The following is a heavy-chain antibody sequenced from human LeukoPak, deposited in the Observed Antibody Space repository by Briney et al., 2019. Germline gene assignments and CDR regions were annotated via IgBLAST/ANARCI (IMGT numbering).Heavy chain of an antibody. CDR1: GFTVSRNY. Sequence: GGSLRLSCAASGFTVSRNYMSWVRQAPGKGLEWVSEIYSGGSTYYAASVKGRFTISRDNSKNTLYLQMNSLRAEDTAVYYCAKGSSGFWDFQHWGQGTLVTVSS. J-gene: IGHJ1*01. CDR2: IYSGGST. D-gene: IGHD6-19*01. V-gene: IGHV3-53*05. CDR3: AKGSSGFWDFQH.